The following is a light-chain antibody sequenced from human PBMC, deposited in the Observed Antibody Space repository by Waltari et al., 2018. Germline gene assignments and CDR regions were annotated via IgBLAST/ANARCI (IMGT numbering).Light chain of an antibody. Sequence: QSALAQPASVSGSPGQSIAISCTGTSSDIGNYNYVSWYQQPPGKAPKLILYEVSARPSGVSRRFSGSKSGNKATLTISGLQADDEADYYCSSYTNRATLRVFGTGTKVTVL. CDR2: EVS. V-gene: IGLV2-14*01. CDR1: SSDIGNYNY. J-gene: IGLJ1*01. CDR3: SSYTNRATLRV.